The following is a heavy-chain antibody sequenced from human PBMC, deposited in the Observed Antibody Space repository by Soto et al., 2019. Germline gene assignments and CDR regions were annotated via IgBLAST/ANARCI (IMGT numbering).Heavy chain of an antibody. CDR2: INYSATT. D-gene: IGHD2-8*01. CDR3: AASYCSDGVSCNWFEP. Sequence: QVQLQESGPGLVKASETLSLTCPVSGGSVTTYWGWIRQPPGKGLEWIGYINYSATTKYNASRKSRVTVSVDTSKTHLSLSLRSVTAADTAVYYCAASYCSDGVSCNWFEPWGQGILVIVSS. V-gene: IGHV4-59*02. J-gene: IGHJ5*02. CDR1: GGSVTTY.